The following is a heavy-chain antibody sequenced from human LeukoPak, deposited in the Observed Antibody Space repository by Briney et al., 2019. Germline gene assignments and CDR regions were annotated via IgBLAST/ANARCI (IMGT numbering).Heavy chain of an antibody. D-gene: IGHD5-12*01. CDR1: GFTFDDYA. Sequence: QPGGSLRLSCAASGFTFDDYAMHWVRQAPGKGLEWVSLISGDGVSTYYADSVKGRFTISRDNSKNSLYLQMDSLRTEDTAFYHCAKGPDDGYDYWYFDCWGRGTLVTFSS. CDR3: AKGPDDGYDYWYFDC. J-gene: IGHJ4*02. CDR2: ISGDGVST. V-gene: IGHV3-43*02.